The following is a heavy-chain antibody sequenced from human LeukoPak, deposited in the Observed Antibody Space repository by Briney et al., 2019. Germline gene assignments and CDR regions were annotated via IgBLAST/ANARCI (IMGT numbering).Heavy chain of an antibody. D-gene: IGHD1-26*01. V-gene: IGHV3-53*01. CDR1: GFTVSSNY. Sequence: SGGSLRLSCAASGFTVSSNYMSWVRQVPGKGLEWVSVIYSGGSTYYADSVKGRFTISRDNSKNTLYLQMNSLRAADTAVYYCASSPIVGGILYWGQGTLVAVAS. CDR3: ASSPIVGGILY. J-gene: IGHJ4*02. CDR2: IYSGGST.